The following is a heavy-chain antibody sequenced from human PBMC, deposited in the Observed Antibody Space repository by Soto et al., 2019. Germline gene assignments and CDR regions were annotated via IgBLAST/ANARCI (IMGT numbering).Heavy chain of an antibody. CDR3: ARVPGGFDRGTDY. CDR1: GGSVSSGSYY. J-gene: IGHJ4*02. D-gene: IGHD2-8*02. Sequence: QVQLQESGPGLVKPSETLSLTCAVSGGSVSSGSYYWTWIRQPPGRGLEWIGYIYYTGTTDSNPSLKSRVTISMDTYKNRFSLNLNSVTAADTAVYYCARVPGGFDRGTDYWGQGTLVTVSS. V-gene: IGHV4-61*03. CDR2: IYYTGTT.